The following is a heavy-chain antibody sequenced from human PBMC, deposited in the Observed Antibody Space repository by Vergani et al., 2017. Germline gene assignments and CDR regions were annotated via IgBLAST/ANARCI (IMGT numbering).Heavy chain of an antibody. CDR1: GYTFTSYY. V-gene: IGHV1-46*03. J-gene: IGHJ3*02. D-gene: IGHD1-26*01. Sequence: QVQLVQSGAEVKKPGASVKVSCKASGYTFTSYYMHWVRQAPGQGLEWMGIINPSGGSTSYTQKFQGRVTMTRDTSTSTVYMELSSLRSEDTAVYYCARARVSYYDAFDIWGQGTMVTVSS. CDR2: INPSGGST. CDR3: ARARVSYYDAFDI.